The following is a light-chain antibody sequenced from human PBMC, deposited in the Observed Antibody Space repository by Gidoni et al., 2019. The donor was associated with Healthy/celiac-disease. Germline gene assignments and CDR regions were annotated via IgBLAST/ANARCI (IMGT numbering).Light chain of an antibody. V-gene: IGKV3-20*01. J-gene: IGKJ1*01. CDR2: GAS. CDR3: QQYGSSPQT. CDR1: QSVSSSY. Sequence: EIELPQSPGTLSLSPGESATLSCRASQSVSSSYLAWYQQKPGQAPRLLIDGASSRATGIPDRFSGSGSGTDFTLTISRLEPEDFAVYYCQQYGSSPQTFGQGTKVEIK.